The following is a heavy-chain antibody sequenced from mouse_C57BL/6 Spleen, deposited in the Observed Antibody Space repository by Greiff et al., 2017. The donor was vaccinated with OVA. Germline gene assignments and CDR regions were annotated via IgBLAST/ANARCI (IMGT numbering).Heavy chain of an antibody. V-gene: IGHV1-62-2*01. D-gene: IGHD1-1*01. CDR1: GYTFTEYN. CDR3: ARHYSSSYGFDY. Sequence: QVQLMESGAELVKPGASLKLSCTASGYTFTEYNIHWVQQRAGQGLEWFGCFYHGGGSIKYNEKFKDKATLTADKSSSTVYMELSSLTCEDSAVYFCARHYSSSYGFDYWGQGTTLTVSS. CDR2: FYHGGGSI. J-gene: IGHJ2*01.